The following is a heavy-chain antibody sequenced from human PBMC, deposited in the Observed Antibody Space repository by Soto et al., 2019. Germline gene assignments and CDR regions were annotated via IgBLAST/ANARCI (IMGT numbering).Heavy chain of an antibody. CDR2: IYRTGNT. Sequence: PSETLSLTCTVSGDSMTSGDYSWSWIRQPPGKGLEWLGYIYRTGNTHYSPSLKSRVSISQDRSKNQFSLELTSVTAEDTAFYYCVKDESINWYSGHFRHWGQGTLVTVSS. CDR3: VKDESINWYSGHFRH. CDR1: GDSMTSGDYS. J-gene: IGHJ1*01. V-gene: IGHV4-30-2*02. D-gene: IGHD6-13*01.